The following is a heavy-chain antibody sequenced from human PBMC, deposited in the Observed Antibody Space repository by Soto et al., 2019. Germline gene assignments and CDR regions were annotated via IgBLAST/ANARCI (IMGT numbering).Heavy chain of an antibody. J-gene: IGHJ4*02. CDR3: ARDHGRRVGATDC. D-gene: IGHD1-26*01. V-gene: IGHV3-7*01. CDR2: IKQDGSEK. Sequence: EVQLVESGGGLVQPGGSLRLSCAASGFTFSSYWMSWVRQAPGKGLEWVANIKQDGSEKYYVDSVKGRFTISRDNAKNSLYLQMNSLRAEDTAVYYCARDHGRRVGATDCWCQGTLVTVSS. CDR1: GFTFSSYW.